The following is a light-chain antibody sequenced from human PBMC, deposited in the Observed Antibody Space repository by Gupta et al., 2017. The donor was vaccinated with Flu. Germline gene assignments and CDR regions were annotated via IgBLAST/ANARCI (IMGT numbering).Light chain of an antibody. Sequence: EIVLMQSPGSLSLSPGERPTLSCRASQPVADSYLAWYQQQPGQAPRLLIYGTSVRATGIPDRFSGSGCGTDFTLTISRREPEDFAVYYCQQYCSSPAYIFGQGTKLEI. CDR2: GTS. CDR3: QQYCSSPAYI. J-gene: IGKJ2*01. CDR1: QPVADSY. V-gene: IGKV3-20*01.